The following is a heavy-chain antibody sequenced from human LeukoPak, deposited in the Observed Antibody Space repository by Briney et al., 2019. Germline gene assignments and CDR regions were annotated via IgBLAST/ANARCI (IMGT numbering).Heavy chain of an antibody. J-gene: IGHJ1*01. D-gene: IGHD2-15*01. Sequence: PGGSLRLSCAASGFTFSSYAMSWVRQAPGKGLEWVSAISGSGGSTYYADSVKGRFTISRDNSKNTLYLQMNSLRAEDTAVYYCAKDGRYCSGGSRYSVSFQHWGQGTLVTVSS. CDR1: GFTFSSYA. CDR2: ISGSGGST. V-gene: IGHV3-23*01. CDR3: AKDGRYCSGGSRYSVSFQH.